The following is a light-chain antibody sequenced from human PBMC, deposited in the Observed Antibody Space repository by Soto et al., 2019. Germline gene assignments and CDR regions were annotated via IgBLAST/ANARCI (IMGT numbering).Light chain of an antibody. J-gene: IGKJ1*01. V-gene: IGKV1-39*01. CDR2: SAS. CDR1: QSISNY. CDR3: QQSYKKRT. Sequence: DIQMTQSPSSLYASVGDRVIITCRASQSISNYLNWYQQEPGKAPKLLIYSASTLQGRVPSRFSGGGSGTHFTLTISSLQPEDFATYFCQQSYKKRTFGQGTKVEIK.